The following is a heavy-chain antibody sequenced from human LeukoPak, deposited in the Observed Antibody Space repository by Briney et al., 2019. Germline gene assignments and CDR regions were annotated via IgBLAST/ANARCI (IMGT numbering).Heavy chain of an antibody. CDR2: ISSNGDST. J-gene: IGHJ4*02. D-gene: IGHD5-18*01. CDR3: VKGGYTYGRRGFDS. CDR1: GFTFGTYA. V-gene: IGHV3-64D*06. Sequence: GGSLRLSCSASGFTFGTYAMHWVRQAPGKGLKYVSAISSNGDSTYYADSVNGRFTISRDNFKNKLFLQMSSLTAEDTALYYCVKGGYTYGRRGFDSWGQGTLVTVSS.